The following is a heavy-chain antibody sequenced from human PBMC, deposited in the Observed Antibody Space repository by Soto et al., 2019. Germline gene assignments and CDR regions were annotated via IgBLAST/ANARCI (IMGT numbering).Heavy chain of an antibody. V-gene: IGHV4-59*01. J-gene: IGHJ1*01. CDR1: GASMSGNY. CDR3: ARPNMWYGKILQ. Sequence: SETLSLTCTVAGASMSGNYWTWVRQPPRKGLEWIGNMFYSGTTNYNPSLRSRVTMSLDTSVNQFSLRLSSVTAADTAVYYCARPNMWYGKILQWGRGTLVTVSS. D-gene: IGHD2-15*01. CDR2: MFYSGTT.